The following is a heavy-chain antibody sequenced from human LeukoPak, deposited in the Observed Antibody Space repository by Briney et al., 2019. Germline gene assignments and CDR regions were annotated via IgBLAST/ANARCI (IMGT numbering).Heavy chain of an antibody. CDR3: ARVLTGTLDY. J-gene: IGHJ4*02. CDR2: VNRSGRT. Sequence: PSETLSLTCAVSGVSFSDHYWSWIRQPPGKGLEWIEEVNRSGRTNSNPSLKSRVTVSVDTSKNQFSLNLSSVTAADTGVYYCARVLTGTLDYWGQGILVTVSS. V-gene: IGHV4-34*01. D-gene: IGHD1-7*01. CDR1: GVSFSDHY.